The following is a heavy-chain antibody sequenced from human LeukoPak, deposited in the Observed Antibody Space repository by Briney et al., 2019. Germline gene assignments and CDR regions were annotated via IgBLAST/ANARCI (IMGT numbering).Heavy chain of an antibody. CDR3: ARAGGSGSYYTYYFDY. Sequence: GGSLRLSCAASGFTFSDYYMDWVRQAPGKGLEWVGRVRNKANSYTTDYAASVKGRFTISRDDSKNSLYLQMNSLKIEDTAVYYCARAGGSGSYYTYYFDYWGQGTLVTVSS. J-gene: IGHJ4*02. V-gene: IGHV3-72*01. CDR1: GFTFSDYY. CDR2: VRNKANSYTT. D-gene: IGHD1-26*01.